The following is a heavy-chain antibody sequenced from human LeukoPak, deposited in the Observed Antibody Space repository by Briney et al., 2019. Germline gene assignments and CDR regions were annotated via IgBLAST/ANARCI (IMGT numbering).Heavy chain of an antibody. CDR2: IYYSGST. D-gene: IGHD3-3*01. V-gene: IGHV4-59*01. CDR3: ARGVVNVYYYYYYMDV. Sequence: SETLSLTCTVSGGSISSYYWSWIRQPPGKGLEWIGCIYYSGSTNYNPSLKSRVTISVDTSKNQFSLKLSSVTAADTAVYYCARGVVNVYYYYYYMDVWGKGTTVTVSS. CDR1: GGSISSYY. J-gene: IGHJ6*03.